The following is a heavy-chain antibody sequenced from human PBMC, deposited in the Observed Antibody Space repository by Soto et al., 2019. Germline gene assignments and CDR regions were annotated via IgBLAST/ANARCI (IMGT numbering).Heavy chain of an antibody. CDR3: ARDRRFLEWPDSGYFDY. J-gene: IGHJ4*02. CDR2: IIPIFGTA. Sequence: SVKVSCNASGGTFSSYAISLVRQAPGQGLEWMGGIIPIFGTANYAQKFQGRVTITAHESTSTAYMELSSLRSEDTAVYYCARDRRFLEWPDSGYFDYWGQGTLVTVSS. V-gene: IGHV1-69*13. D-gene: IGHD3-3*01. CDR1: GGTFSSYA.